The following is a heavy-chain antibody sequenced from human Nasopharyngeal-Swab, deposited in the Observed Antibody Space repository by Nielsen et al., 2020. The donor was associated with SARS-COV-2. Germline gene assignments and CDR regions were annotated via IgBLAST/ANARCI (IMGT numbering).Heavy chain of an antibody. CDR2: TSGADDST. D-gene: IGHD3-22*01. CDR3: AKGGITMIGRGMDV. CDR1: GFIFKNYA. J-gene: IGHJ6*02. V-gene: IGHV3-23*01. Sequence: GESLKISCSASGFIFKNYAMNWVRQAPGRGLEWVSATSGADDSTKYADSVKGRFTISRDNSKNTLYLQMNSLRAEDTAVYYCAKGGITMIGRGMDVWGQGTTVTVSS.